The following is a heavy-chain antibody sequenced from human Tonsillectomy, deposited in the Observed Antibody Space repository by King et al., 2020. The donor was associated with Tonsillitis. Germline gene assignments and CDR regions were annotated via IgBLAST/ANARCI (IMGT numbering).Heavy chain of an antibody. J-gene: IGHJ4*02. CDR2: MNPNSGST. V-gene: IGHV1-8*01. Sequence: VQLGESGAEVKKPGASVKVSCKASGNTFTNYDINWVRQATGQGLEWMGGMNPNSGSTGYAQKFEGRVIRTRNTSINTAYMELSSLRSDDTAVYYCARGHMSYGGNYFDSWGQGTLVTVSS. CDR1: GNTFTNYD. D-gene: IGHD2-21*01. CDR3: ARGHMSYGGNYFDS.